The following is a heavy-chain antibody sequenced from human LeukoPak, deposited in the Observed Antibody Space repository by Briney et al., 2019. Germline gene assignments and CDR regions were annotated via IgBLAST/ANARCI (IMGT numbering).Heavy chain of an antibody. CDR1: GGSISNYY. CDR2: IYYSGSA. D-gene: IGHD2/OR15-2a*01. CDR3: AREERGLSVGMDV. J-gene: IGHJ6*02. V-gene: IGHV4-59*01. Sequence: SETLSLTCTVSGGSISNYYWSWIRQPPGKGLEWIGYIYYSGSANYNPSLKSRVTISVDTSKNQFSLNLSSVTAADTAVYYCAREERGLSVGMDVWGQGTTVTVSS.